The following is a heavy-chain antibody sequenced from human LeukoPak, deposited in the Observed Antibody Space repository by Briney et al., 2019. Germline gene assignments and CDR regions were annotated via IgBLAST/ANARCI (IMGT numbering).Heavy chain of an antibody. V-gene: IGHV3-7*01. J-gene: IGHJ5*02. Sequence: GGSLRLSCAASGFTFSSYWMSWVRQAPGKGLEWVANIKQDGSEKYYVGSVKGRFTISRDNAKNSLYLQMNSLRAEDTAVYYCARERGSSGWYRLSWFDPWGQGTLVTVSS. D-gene: IGHD6-19*01. CDR1: GFTFSSYW. CDR2: IKQDGSEK. CDR3: ARERGSSGWYRLSWFDP.